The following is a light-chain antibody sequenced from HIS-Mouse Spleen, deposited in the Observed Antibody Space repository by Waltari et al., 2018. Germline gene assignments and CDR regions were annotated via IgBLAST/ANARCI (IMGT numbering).Light chain of an antibody. V-gene: IGLV2-8*01. CDR1: SSYVGGYNY. CDR2: EVS. J-gene: IGLJ2*01. CDR3: SSYAGSNNFVV. Sequence: QSALTQPPSASGSPGQSVTISCTGTSSYVGGYNYVSWYQQHPGKAPKRMLYEVSKRPSGVPDRCSGSKSGNTASRTVAGLQAEDEADYYCSSYAGSNNFVVFGGGTKLTVL.